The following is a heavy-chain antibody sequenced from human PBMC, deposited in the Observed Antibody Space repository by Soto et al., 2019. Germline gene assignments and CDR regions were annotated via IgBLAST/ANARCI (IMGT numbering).Heavy chain of an antibody. D-gene: IGHD5-18*01. Sequence: SLKISCKGSGYSFTSYWIGWVRQMPGKGLEWMGIIYPGDSDTRYSPSFQGQVTISADKSISTAYLQWSSLKASDTAMYYCARVDTAMVDAFDIWGQGTMVTVSS. V-gene: IGHV5-51*01. CDR2: IYPGDSDT. CDR3: ARVDTAMVDAFDI. CDR1: GYSFTSYW. J-gene: IGHJ3*02.